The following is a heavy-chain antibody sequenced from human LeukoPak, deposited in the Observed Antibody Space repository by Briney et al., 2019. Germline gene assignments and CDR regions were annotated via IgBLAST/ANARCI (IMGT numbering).Heavy chain of an antibody. Sequence: SENPSLPRTVSGGSISSYYWSWIRQPPREGLGGGGGIYYSGSTNYNPSLRSRVTISVDTSKNQFSLNLSSVTAADTAVYYCARGLTVAGANYFYYGMDVWGKGTTVTVSS. V-gene: IGHV4-59*01. D-gene: IGHD6-19*01. J-gene: IGHJ6*04. CDR2: IYYSGST. CDR1: GGSISSYY. CDR3: ARGLTVAGANYFYYGMDV.